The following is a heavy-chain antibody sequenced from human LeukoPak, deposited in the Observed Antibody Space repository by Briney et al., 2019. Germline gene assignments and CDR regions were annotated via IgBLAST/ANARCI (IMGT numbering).Heavy chain of an antibody. J-gene: IGHJ6*04. V-gene: IGHV1-8*03. D-gene: IGHD3-3*02. CDR3: ARVDKGPLSIFGGLDV. Sequence: ASVKVSCKASGYTFTSYDINWVRRATGKGLEWVGWMNPNTGNTGSAQKFQGRVTITRNTSISTAYMELSSLRSEDTAVYYCARVDKGPLSIFGGLDVWGKGTTVTVSS. CDR1: GYTFTSYD. CDR2: MNPNTGNT.